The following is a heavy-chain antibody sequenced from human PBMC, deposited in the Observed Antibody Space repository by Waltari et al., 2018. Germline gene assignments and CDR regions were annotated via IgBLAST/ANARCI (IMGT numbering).Heavy chain of an antibody. CDR2: IYYSGST. CDR1: GGSISSGGYY. J-gene: IGHJ5*02. V-gene: IGHV4-31*03. Sequence: QVQLQESGPGLVKPSQTLSLTCTVSGGSISSGGYYWSWIRQHPGKGLEWIGYIYYSGSTYDNPSLKSRVTISVDTSKNQFSLKLSSVTAADTAVYYCASTRIVVVPAAMRGNWFDPWGQGTLVTVSS. D-gene: IGHD2-2*01. CDR3: ASTRIVVVPAAMRGNWFDP.